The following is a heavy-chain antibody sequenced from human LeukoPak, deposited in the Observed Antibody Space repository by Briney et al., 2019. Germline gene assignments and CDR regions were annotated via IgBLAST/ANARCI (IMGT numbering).Heavy chain of an antibody. V-gene: IGHV3-23*01. CDR3: ASSALRWLQYGGGIDY. CDR1: GFTFSSYA. J-gene: IGHJ4*02. CDR2: ISGSGGST. D-gene: IGHD5-24*01. Sequence: PGGSLRLSCAASGFTFSSYAMSWVRQAPGKGLEWVSAISGSGGSTYYADSVKGRFTISRDNSKNTLYLQMNSLRAEDTAVYYCASSALRWLQYGGGIDYWGQGTLVTVSS.